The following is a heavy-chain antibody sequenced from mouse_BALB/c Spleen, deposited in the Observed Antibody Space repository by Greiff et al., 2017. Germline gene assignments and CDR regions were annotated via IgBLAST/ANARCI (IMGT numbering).Heavy chain of an antibody. Sequence: ESGAELVKPGASVKLSCKASGYTFTSYYMYWVKQRPGQGLEWIGEINPSNGGTNFNEKFKSKATLTVDKSSSTAYMQLSSLTSEDSAVYYCTRMITTGGLFAYWGQGTLVTVSA. V-gene: IGHV1S81*02. CDR3: TRMITTGGLFAY. CDR1: GYTFTSYY. J-gene: IGHJ3*01. CDR2: INPSNGGT. D-gene: IGHD2-4*01.